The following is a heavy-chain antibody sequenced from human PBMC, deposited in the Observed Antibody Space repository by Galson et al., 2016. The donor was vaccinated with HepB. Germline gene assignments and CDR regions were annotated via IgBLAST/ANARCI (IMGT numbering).Heavy chain of an antibody. V-gene: IGHV4-59*02. Sequence: LTCSVSGGSVYNYYWSWVRQPPGKRLEWIGYVYYKGNTYYNAAFESRATLSVDTPRNQFFLRLRSVTAADTAVYYCVRDQGKVFDYWGQGVLVTVSS. CDR2: VYYKGNT. D-gene: IGHD3-10*01. CDR1: GGSVYNYY. J-gene: IGHJ4*02. CDR3: VRDQGKVFDY.